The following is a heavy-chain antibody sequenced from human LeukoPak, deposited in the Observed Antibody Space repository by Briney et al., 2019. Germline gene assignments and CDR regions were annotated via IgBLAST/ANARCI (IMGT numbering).Heavy chain of an antibody. CDR1: GFTFDDYA. V-gene: IGHV3-9*01. CDR3: ARDNRYSSSTSGYDLSLYYYYYMDV. Sequence: GRSLRLSCTVSGFTFDDYAMHWVRQAPGKGLEWVSGISWNSGSIGYADSVKGRFTISRDNAKNSLYLQMNSLRAEDTAVYYCARDNRYSSSTSGYDLSLYYYYYMDVWGKGTTVTVSS. CDR2: ISWNSGSI. D-gene: IGHD5-12*01. J-gene: IGHJ6*03.